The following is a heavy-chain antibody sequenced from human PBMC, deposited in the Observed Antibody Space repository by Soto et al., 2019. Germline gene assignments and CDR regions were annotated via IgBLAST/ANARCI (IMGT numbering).Heavy chain of an antibody. V-gene: IGHV3-23*01. CDR1: GFTFSSYA. Sequence: PGGSLRLSCAASGFTFSSYAMSWVRQAPGKGLEWISAISGSGGSTYYADSVKGRFTISRDNSKNTLYLQMNSLRAEDTAVYYCATSREGYDFWSGYYSFHYGMDVWDQGTTVTVSS. D-gene: IGHD3-3*01. J-gene: IGHJ6*02. CDR3: ATSREGYDFWSGYYSFHYGMDV. CDR2: ISGSGGST.